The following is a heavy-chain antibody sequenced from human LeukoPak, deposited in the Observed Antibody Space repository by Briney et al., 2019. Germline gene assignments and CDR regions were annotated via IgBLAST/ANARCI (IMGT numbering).Heavy chain of an antibody. V-gene: IGHV4-39*01. J-gene: IGHJ6*03. D-gene: IGHD2-15*01. CDR3: ARQDCSGDSCYLGYYYYYMDV. Sequence: SETLALTCTVSGGFISSSSYYWGWIRQPPGKGLEWIGSIYYSGSAYYNPSLRSRVTISVDTSKNQFSLKLSSVTAADTAVYYCARQDCSGDSCYLGYYYYYMDVWGKGTTVTVSS. CDR1: GGFISSSSYY. CDR2: IYYSGSA.